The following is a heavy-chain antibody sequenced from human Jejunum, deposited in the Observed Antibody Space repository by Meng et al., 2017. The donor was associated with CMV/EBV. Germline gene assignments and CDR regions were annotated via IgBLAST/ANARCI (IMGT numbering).Heavy chain of an antibody. D-gene: IGHD6-6*01. V-gene: IGHV3-73*01. CDR3: TRQEIAARPPSDY. Sequence: SVSGCAMHWVRKDSGKGLEGGGRIRSKTNSYATADAASVKGRFTISRDDSKNTAYLQMNSLKTEDTAVYYCTRQEIAARPPSDYWGQGTLVTVSS. J-gene: IGHJ4*02. CDR1: SVSGCA. CDR2: IRSKTNSYAT.